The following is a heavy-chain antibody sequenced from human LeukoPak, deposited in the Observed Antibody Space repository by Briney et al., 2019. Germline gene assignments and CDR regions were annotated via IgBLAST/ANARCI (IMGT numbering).Heavy chain of an antibody. CDR1: GGSISSYY. CDR2: IYYNGST. V-gene: IGHV4-59*01. CDR3: AREDAYRKIQDY. D-gene: IGHD5-18*01. Sequence: SSETLSLTCTVSGGSISSYYWSWIRQPPGKGLEWIGYIYYNGSTNYNPSLKSRVTISVDTSKNQFSLKLSSVTAADTAVYYCAREDAYRKIQDYWGQGTLVSDSS. J-gene: IGHJ4*02.